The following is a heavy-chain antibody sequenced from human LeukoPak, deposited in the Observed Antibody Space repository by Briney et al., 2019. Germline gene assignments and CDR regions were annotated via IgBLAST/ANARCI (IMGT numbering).Heavy chain of an antibody. CDR1: GDTVSSNGAA. CDR2: TYYGSKWYN. D-gene: IGHD5-24*01. CDR3: ARQMGSFDY. J-gene: IGHJ4*02. V-gene: IGHV6-1*01. Sequence: SQTLSLTCAISGDTVSSNGAAWNWIRQSPSRGLEWLGRTYYGSKWYNDYAVSVESRITINPDTSKNQFSLQLSSVTPEDTAMYYCARQMGSFDYWGQGTLVTVSS.